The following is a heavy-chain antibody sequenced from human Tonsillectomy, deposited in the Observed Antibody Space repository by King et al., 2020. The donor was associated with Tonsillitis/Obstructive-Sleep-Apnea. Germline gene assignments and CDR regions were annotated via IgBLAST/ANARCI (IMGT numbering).Heavy chain of an antibody. D-gene: IGHD3-10*01. V-gene: IGHV4-59*01. CDR1: GGSISSYY. Sequence: QLQESGPGLVKPSETLSLTCTVSGGSISSYYWSWIRQPPGKGLDWVGYIYYSGSTNYNPSLKSRVTISVDTSKNQFSLKLSSVTAADTAVYYCARGIRGDNDAFDIWGQGTMVTVSS. J-gene: IGHJ3*02. CDR2: IYYSGST. CDR3: ARGIRGDNDAFDI.